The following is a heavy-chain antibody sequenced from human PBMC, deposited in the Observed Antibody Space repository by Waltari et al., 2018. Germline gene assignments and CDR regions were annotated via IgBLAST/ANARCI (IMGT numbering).Heavy chain of an antibody. CDR1: GFTFDDYG. Sequence: EVQLVESGGGVVRPGGSLRLSCAASGFTFDDYGMSWVRQAPGKGLEWVSGINWNGGSTGYADSVKGRFTISRDNAKNSLYLQMNSLRAEDTALYYCAREFAGDPPRGYYYYYMDVWGKGTTVTVSS. V-gene: IGHV3-20*04. J-gene: IGHJ6*03. CDR2: INWNGGST. D-gene: IGHD7-27*01. CDR3: AREFAGDPPRGYYYYYMDV.